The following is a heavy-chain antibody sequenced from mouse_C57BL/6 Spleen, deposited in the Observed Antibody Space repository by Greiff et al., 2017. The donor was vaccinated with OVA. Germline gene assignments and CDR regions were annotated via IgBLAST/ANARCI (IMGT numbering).Heavy chain of an antibody. Sequence: EVQLQQSGPELVKPGDSVKISCKASGYSFTGYFMNWVMQSHGKSLEWIGRINPYNGDTLYNQKFKGKATLTVDKSSRTAHMELRSLTSEDSAVYYCARSRLLRFYFDYWGQGTTLTVSS. CDR1: GYSFTGYF. V-gene: IGHV1-20*01. CDR3: ARSRLLRFYFDY. D-gene: IGHD1-1*01. CDR2: INPYNGDT. J-gene: IGHJ2*01.